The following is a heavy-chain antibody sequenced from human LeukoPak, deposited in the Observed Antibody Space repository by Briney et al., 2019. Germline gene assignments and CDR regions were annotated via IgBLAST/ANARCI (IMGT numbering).Heavy chain of an antibody. CDR2: ISGSGGST. J-gene: IGHJ4*02. D-gene: IGHD3-3*01. V-gene: IGHV3-23*01. CDR3: AKDASPIFGVVTAFDY. Sequence: PGGSLRLSCAASGFTFSSYAMSWVRQAPGKGLEWVSAISGSGGSTYYADSVKGRFTISRDNSKNTLYLQMNSLRAEDTAVYYCAKDASPIFGVVTAFDYWGPGTLVTVSS. CDR1: GFTFSSYA.